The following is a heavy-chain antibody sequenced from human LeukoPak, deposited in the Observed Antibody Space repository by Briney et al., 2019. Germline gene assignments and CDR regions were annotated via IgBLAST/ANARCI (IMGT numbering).Heavy chain of an antibody. Sequence: ASVKVSCKASGYTFTSYDINWVRQATGQGLEWMGWMNPNSCNTGYAQKFQGRVTLARNTSISTAYMELSSLRSEDTAVYYCAIDSRGFDYWGQGTLVTVSS. V-gene: IGHV1-8*01. CDR2: MNPNSCNT. J-gene: IGHJ4*02. D-gene: IGHD6-13*01. CDR3: AIDSRGFDY. CDR1: GYTFTSYD.